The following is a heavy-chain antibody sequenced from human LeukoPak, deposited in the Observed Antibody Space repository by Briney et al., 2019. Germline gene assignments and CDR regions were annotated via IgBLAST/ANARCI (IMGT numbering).Heavy chain of an antibody. J-gene: IGHJ5*02. D-gene: IGHD6-19*01. CDR1: GFTFGDYA. Sequence: NPGGSLRLSCTASGFTFGDYAMSWFRQAPGKGLEWVGFIRSKAYGGTTEYAASVKGRFTISRDDSKSIAYLQMNSLKTEDTAVYYCTRAYSSGWYVSWFDPWGQGTLVTVSS. CDR2: IRSKAYGGTT. CDR3: TRAYSSGWYVSWFDP. V-gene: IGHV3-49*05.